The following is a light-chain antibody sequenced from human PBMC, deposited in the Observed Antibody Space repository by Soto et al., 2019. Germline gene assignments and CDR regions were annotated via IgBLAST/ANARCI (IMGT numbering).Light chain of an antibody. Sequence: IVLTQYPGTLSVSPGDGATLSCRASQTVGKNYLAWYQHRPGQAPRLLIHDASTRATGIPDRFSGSGSGTDFTLTIGRLEPEDFAVYYCQQYDSLPRTFGQGTKVDVK. CDR1: QTVGKNY. CDR2: DAS. V-gene: IGKV3-20*01. CDR3: QQYDSLPRT. J-gene: IGKJ1*01.